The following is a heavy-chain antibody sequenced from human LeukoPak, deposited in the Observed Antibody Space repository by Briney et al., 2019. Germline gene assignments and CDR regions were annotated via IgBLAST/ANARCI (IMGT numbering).Heavy chain of an antibody. D-gene: IGHD1-26*01. J-gene: IGHJ4*02. V-gene: IGHV3-30*02. CDR2: IRYDGSNK. CDR1: GFTSSSYG. Sequence: GGSLRLSCAASGFTSSSYGMHWVRQAPGKGLEWVAFIRYDGSNKYYADSVKGRFTISRDNSKNTLYLQMNSLRAEDTAVYYCAKGGAHLDYWAREPWSPSPQ. CDR3: AKGGAHLDY.